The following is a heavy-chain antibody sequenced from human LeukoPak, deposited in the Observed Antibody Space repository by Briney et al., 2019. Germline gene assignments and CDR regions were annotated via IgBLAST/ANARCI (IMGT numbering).Heavy chain of an antibody. V-gene: IGHV3-7*01. CDR2: IKQDGSEK. CDR3: ARDLEYSSGWYGY. Sequence: GGSLRLSCAGSGFTFSDYWMHWVRQAPGKGLEWVANIKQDGSEKFYVDSVKGRFTISRDNAKNSLYLQMNSLRAEDTAVYYCARDLEYSSGWYGYWGQGTLVTVSS. D-gene: IGHD6-19*01. CDR1: GFTFSDYW. J-gene: IGHJ4*02.